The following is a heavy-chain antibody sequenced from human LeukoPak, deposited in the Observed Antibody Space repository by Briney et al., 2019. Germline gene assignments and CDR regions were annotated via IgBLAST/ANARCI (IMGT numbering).Heavy chain of an antibody. CDR3: ARTPDYYYDSSGYFSYFDY. D-gene: IGHD3-22*01. J-gene: IGHJ4*02. CDR1: GGSISSSSYY. V-gene: IGHV4-39*07. CDR2: IYYSGST. Sequence: SETLSFTCTVSGGSISSSSYYWGWIRQPPGKGLEWIGSIYYSGSTYYNPSLKSRVTISVDTSKNQFSLKLSSVTAADTAVYYCARTPDYYYDSSGYFSYFDYWGQGTLVTVSS.